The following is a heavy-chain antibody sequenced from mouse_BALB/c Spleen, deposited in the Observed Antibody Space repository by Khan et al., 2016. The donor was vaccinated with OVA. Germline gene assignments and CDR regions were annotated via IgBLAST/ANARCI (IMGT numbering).Heavy chain of an antibody. CDR1: GYIFPSYW. CDR2: IYPETDNT. V-gene: IGHV1-76*01. J-gene: IGHJ2*01. D-gene: IGHD3-2*02. Sequence: QVQLKQSGTELVRPGASVELSCKTSGYIFPSYWIHWVKQRSGQGLEWFARIYPETDNTYYNEKLKDKVTLTADKSSSTVYMQLSSLKSEDSAFYFCAREEALYYFDYWGQGTTLTVSS. CDR3: AREEALYYFDY.